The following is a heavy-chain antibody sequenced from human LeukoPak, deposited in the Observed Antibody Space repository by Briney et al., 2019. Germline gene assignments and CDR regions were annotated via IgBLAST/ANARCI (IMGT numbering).Heavy chain of an antibody. Sequence: GGSLRLSCAASGFTFSDYYMSWIRQAPGKGLEWVSYISSSGNTIYYADSVKGRFTISRDNAKNSLYLQMNSLRAVDTAVYYCARGRFQGWFDPWGQGTLVTVSS. CDR1: GFTFSDYY. J-gene: IGHJ5*02. CDR3: ARGRFQGWFDP. V-gene: IGHV3-11*04. CDR2: ISSSGNTI.